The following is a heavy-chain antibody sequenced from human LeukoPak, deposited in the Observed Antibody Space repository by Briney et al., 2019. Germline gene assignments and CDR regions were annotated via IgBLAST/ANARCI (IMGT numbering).Heavy chain of an antibody. CDR3: AKQWLEDWYFDL. CDR1: GFTFSSYG. D-gene: IGHD6-19*01. J-gene: IGHJ2*01. V-gene: IGHV3-30*02. Sequence: RGSLRLSCAASGFTFSSYGMHWVRQAPGKGLEWVAFIRYDGSNKYYADSVKGRSTISRDNSKNTLYLQMNSLRAEDTAVYYCAKQWLEDWYFDLWGRGTLVTVSS. CDR2: IRYDGSNK.